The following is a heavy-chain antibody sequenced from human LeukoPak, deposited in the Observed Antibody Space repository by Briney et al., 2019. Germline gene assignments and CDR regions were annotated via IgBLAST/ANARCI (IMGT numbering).Heavy chain of an antibody. Sequence: GRSLRLSCAASGFTFSSYGMHWVRQAPGKGLEWVAVISYDGSNKYYADSVKGRFTISRDNSKNTLYLQMNSLRAEGTAVYYCAKDLRSRGVVVVVAARGPNYYYYGMDVWGQGTTVTVSS. V-gene: IGHV3-30*18. D-gene: IGHD2-15*01. CDR3: AKDLRSRGVVVVVAARGPNYYYYGMDV. J-gene: IGHJ6*02. CDR2: ISYDGSNK. CDR1: GFTFSSYG.